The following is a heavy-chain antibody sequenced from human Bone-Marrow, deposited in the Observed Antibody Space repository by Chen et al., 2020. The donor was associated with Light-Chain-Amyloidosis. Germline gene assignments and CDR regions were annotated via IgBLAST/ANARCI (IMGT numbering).Heavy chain of an antibody. CDR2: IYASGST. Sequence: QVQLQESGPGLVKPSQTLSLTCTVSGGSISSGNSYWSWIRQPAGEGPEWIGRIYASGSTDYNPPLKSRVTISVDTSKNQFSLRLSSVTAADTAVYYCARAGYYDSSGSIVDAFDIWGQGTLVTVSS. CDR3: ARAGYYDSSGSIVDAFDI. CDR1: GGSISSGNSY. V-gene: IGHV4-61*02. J-gene: IGHJ3*02. D-gene: IGHD3-22*01.